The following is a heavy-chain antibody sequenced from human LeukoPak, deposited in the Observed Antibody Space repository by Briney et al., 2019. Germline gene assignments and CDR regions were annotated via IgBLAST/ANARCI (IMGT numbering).Heavy chain of an antibody. Sequence: SETLSLTCTVSGVSIGSSDYYWGWIRQPPGKGLEWIGSIYYSGSTYYNPSLKSRVTISVDTSKNQFSLRLSSVIAADTAVYYCASQSVRGFDPWGQGTLVTVSS. J-gene: IGHJ5*02. V-gene: IGHV4-39*01. CDR1: GVSIGSSDYY. CDR3: ASQSVRGFDP. CDR2: IYYSGST.